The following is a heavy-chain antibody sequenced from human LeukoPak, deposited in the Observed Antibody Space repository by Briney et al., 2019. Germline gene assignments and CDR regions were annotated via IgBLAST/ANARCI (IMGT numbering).Heavy chain of an antibody. D-gene: IGHD2-15*01. V-gene: IGHV4-34*01. CDR1: GCTFSSYS. J-gene: IGHJ6*03. Sequence: GSLRLCCAASGCTFSSYSMNWVRQAPGKGLEWIGEINHSGSTNYNPSLKSRVTISVDTSKNQFSLKLSSVTAADTAVYHCARKRTRAPLIRYYYMDVWGKGTTVTISS. CDR3: ARKRTRAPLIRYYYMDV. CDR2: INHSGST.